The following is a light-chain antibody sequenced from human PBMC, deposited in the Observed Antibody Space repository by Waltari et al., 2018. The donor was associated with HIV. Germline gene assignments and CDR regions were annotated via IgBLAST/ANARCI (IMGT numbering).Light chain of an antibody. CDR2: DAF. V-gene: IGKV1-13*02. CDR1: QGISSA. J-gene: IGKJ4*01. Sequence: MQLTQYPSPLPPSVDDRVTIPCRASQGISSALAWYQQKPGKAPKLLIYDAFSLEGGVPSGFSGSGSGTDFTLTISSLQPEDFATYYCQQFNSYPLTFGGGTKVEIK. CDR3: QQFNSYPLT.